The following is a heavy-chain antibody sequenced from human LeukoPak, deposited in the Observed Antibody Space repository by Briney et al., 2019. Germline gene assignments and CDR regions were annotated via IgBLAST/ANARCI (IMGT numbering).Heavy chain of an antibody. CDR3: AWYNSSWRAFDI. CDR1: GGSISSSSYY. J-gene: IGHJ3*02. D-gene: IGHD6-13*01. CDR2: IYYSGST. V-gene: IGHV4-39*07. Sequence: SETLSLTCTVSGGSISSSSYYWGWIRQPPGKGLEWIGSIYYSGSTYYNPSLKSRVTISVDTSKNQFSLKLSSVTAADTAVYYCAWYNSSWRAFDIWGQGTLVTVSS.